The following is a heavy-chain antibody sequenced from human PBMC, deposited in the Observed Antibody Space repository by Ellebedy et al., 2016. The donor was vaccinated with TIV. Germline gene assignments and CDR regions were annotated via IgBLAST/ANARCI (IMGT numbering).Heavy chain of an antibody. CDR1: GFSLSSNAVG. CDR3: AHTSGWTIDY. Sequence: SGPTLAKPTQTLTLTCSFSGFSLSSNAVGVSWIRQTPGKALEWLTLVYWDGSKVYSPSLESRLTITEDTSKNQVVLTMTNMDPVDTATYYCAHTSGWTIDYWGQGTLVTVSS. V-gene: IGHV2-5*02. CDR2: VYWDGSK. D-gene: IGHD6-19*01. J-gene: IGHJ4*02.